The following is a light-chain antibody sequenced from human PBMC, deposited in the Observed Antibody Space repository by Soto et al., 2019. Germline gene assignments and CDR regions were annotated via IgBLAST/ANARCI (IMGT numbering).Light chain of an antibody. V-gene: IGLV1-40*01. CDR3: QSYDSSLSGSV. CDR1: SSNIGAAYD. CDR2: GNF. J-gene: IGLJ3*02. Sequence: QAVVTQPPSVSGAPGQRVTISCTGSSSNIGAAYDVHWYQHLPGTAPKLLIYGNFNRPSGVPDRFSGSKSGTSASLAITGLQAEDEADYYCQSYDSSLSGSVFGGGTKLTVL.